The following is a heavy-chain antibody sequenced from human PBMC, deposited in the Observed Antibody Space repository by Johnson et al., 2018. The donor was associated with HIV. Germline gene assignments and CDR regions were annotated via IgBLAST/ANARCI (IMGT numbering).Heavy chain of an antibody. Sequence: VQLVESGGGLVQPGGSLRVSCAASGFTFNKYWMNWVRQAPGKGLEWVANIKQDGSEKYYVDSVKGRFTISRDNAKNSLSLQMNSLRAEDTAVYYCAKEKLELRTGDAFDIWGQGTMVTVSS. D-gene: IGHD1-7*01. CDR3: AKEKLELRTGDAFDI. V-gene: IGHV3-7*01. J-gene: IGHJ3*02. CDR2: IKQDGSEK. CDR1: GFTFNKYW.